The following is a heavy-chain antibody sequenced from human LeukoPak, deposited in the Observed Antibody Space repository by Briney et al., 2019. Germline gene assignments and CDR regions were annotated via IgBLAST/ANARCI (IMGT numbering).Heavy chain of an antibody. CDR3: ARHSGSAWQALGY. CDR2: TSYNGNT. Sequence: ASVKVSCKASGYTFSNYGISWVRQAPGLGLEWMGWTSYNGNTNYAQKFQDRVTMTTDTSTTTAYMELRSLESDDTAVYYCARHSGSAWQALGYWGQGTLVTVSP. D-gene: IGHD6-19*01. V-gene: IGHV1-18*04. CDR1: GYTFSNYG. J-gene: IGHJ4*02.